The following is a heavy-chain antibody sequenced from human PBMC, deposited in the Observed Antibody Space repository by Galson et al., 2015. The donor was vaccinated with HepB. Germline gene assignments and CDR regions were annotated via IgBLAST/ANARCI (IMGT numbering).Heavy chain of an antibody. CDR1: KYSFSSYW. CDR2: IYPGDSDT. D-gene: IGHD2-15*01. CDR3: ARRYCSESSCHPRYYFDF. V-gene: IGHV5-51*03. Sequence: QSGAEVKKPGESLKISCKGSKYSFSSYWIGWVRQMPGKGPEWMGIIYPGDSDTRYSPSFQGQVTISADKSINTAYLQRSSLQASDTAIYYCARRYCSESSCHPRYYFDFWGQGTLVTVSS. J-gene: IGHJ4*02.